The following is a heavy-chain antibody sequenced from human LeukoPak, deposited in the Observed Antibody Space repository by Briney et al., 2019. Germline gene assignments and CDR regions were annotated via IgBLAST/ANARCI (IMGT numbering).Heavy chain of an antibody. CDR2: ISGDGGST. CDR3: AKDRYVVVTGFDP. J-gene: IGHJ5*02. CDR1: GFTFDDYA. Sequence: GGSLRLSCAASGFTFDDYAMHWVRQAPGKGLEWVSLISGDGGSTYYADSVKGRFTISRDNSKNTLYLQMNSLRAEDTAVYYCAKDRYVVVTGFDPWGQGTLVTVSS. V-gene: IGHV3-43*02. D-gene: IGHD2-21*02.